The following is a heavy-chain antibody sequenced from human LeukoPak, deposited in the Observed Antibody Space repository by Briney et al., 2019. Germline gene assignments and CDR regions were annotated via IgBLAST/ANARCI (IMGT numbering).Heavy chain of an antibody. CDR1: GGSISSYY. CDR3: ARSLYYYYYMDV. Sequence: SETLSLTCTVSGGSISSYYWSWIRQPPGKGLEWIGYIYYSGSTNYNPSLKSRVTISVDTSKNQFSLKLSSVTAADTAVYYCARSLYYYYYMDVWGKGTTVTISS. J-gene: IGHJ6*03. D-gene: IGHD3-16*02. CDR2: IYYSGST. V-gene: IGHV4-59*01.